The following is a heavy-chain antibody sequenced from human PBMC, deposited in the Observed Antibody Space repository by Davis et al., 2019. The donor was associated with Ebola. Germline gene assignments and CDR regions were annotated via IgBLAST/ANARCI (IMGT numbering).Heavy chain of an antibody. CDR1: GYTFTSYY. J-gene: IGHJ6*03. V-gene: IGHV1-46*01. CDR3: ARDRRYCSSTSCYLYYYYYMDV. CDR2: INPSGGST. D-gene: IGHD2-2*01. Sequence: ASVKVSCKASGYTFTSYYMHWVRQAPGQGLEWMGIINPSGGSTSYAQKFQGRVTMTRDTSTSTVYMELSSLRSEDTAVYYCARDRRYCSSTSCYLYYYYYMDVWGKGTTVTVSS.